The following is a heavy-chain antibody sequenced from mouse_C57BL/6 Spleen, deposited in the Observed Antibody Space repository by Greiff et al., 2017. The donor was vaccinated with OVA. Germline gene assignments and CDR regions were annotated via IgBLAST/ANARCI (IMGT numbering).Heavy chain of an antibody. CDR1: GYTFTSYW. CDR2: IDPISGGT. CDR3: ARYAPNWIYFDY. Sequence: QVQLQQPGAELVKPGASVKLSCKASGYTFTSYWMHWVKQRPGRGLEWIGRIDPISGGTKYNEKFKGKATLTVDKPSSTAYMQLSSLTSEDSAVYYCARYAPNWIYFDYWGQGTTLTVSS. V-gene: IGHV1-72*01. D-gene: IGHD4-1*01. J-gene: IGHJ2*01.